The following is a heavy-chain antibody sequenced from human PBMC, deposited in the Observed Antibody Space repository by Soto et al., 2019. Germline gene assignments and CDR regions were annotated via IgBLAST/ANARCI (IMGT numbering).Heavy chain of an antibody. V-gene: IGHV4-59*01. CDR3: ARSVAVPGAHIDY. CDR2: VYYTGST. J-gene: IGHJ4*02. D-gene: IGHD6-19*01. Sequence: PSETLSLTCSVSSGSISGSYWSRIRQSPGKGLEWLGYVYYTGSTNYSPSLRSRVSISVDTSKNEFSLRLSSVTAADTAVYFCARSVAVPGAHIDYWGQGTQVSVYS. CDR1: SGSISGSY.